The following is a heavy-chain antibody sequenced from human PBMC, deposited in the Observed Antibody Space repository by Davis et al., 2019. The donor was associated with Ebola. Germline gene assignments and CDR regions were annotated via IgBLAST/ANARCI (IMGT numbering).Heavy chain of an antibody. D-gene: IGHD3-22*01. CDR2: INPITGGT. CDR3: AREGGRYYDSSGYVFDI. V-gene: IGHV1-46*01. J-gene: IGHJ3*02. Sequence: ASVKASCKASAYRFTSYYMHWVRQAPGQGLEWMGIINPITGGTSYAQNLQVRVNMTRDTSTSTVYMELSSLRSEDTAVYYCAREGGRYYDSSGYVFDIWGQGTMVKVSS. CDR1: AYRFTSYY.